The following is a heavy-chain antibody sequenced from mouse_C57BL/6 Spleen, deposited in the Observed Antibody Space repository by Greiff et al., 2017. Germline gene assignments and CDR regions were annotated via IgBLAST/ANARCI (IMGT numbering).Heavy chain of an antibody. CDR1: GYSFTDYN. CDR2: INPNYGTT. D-gene: IGHD1-1*01. CDR3: ARGFITTVVAPAY. J-gene: IGHJ3*01. Sequence: EVKLMESGPELVKPGASVKISCKASGYSFTDYNMNWVKQSNGKSLEWIGVINPNYGTTSYNQKFKGKATLTVDQSSSTAYMQLNSLTSEDSAVYYCARGFITTVVAPAYWGQGTLVTVSA. V-gene: IGHV1-39*01.